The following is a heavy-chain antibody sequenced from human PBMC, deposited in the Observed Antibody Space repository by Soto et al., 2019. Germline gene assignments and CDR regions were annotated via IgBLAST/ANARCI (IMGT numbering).Heavy chain of an antibody. D-gene: IGHD4-17*01. CDR2: IHNRGNT. Sequence: QVRLQESGPGLVKPSETLSLTCVVSGDSLSSPNWWAWVRQPPGKGLEWIGQIHNRGNTNFNPSLQSRVTMSIDKPKNPFSLRLTSMTAADTAVYYCVRDSVTKRLDSWGQGTLVTVSS. CDR1: GDSLSSPNW. V-gene: IGHV4-4*02. J-gene: IGHJ5*01. CDR3: VRDSVTKRLDS.